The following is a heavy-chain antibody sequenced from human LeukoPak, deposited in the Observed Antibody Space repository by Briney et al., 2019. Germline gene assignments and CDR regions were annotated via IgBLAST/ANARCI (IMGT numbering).Heavy chain of an antibody. J-gene: IGHJ5*02. D-gene: IGHD3-16*01. CDR2: ISAYNGNT. CDR1: GYTFASYG. Sequence: ASVKVSCKASGYTFASYGISWVRQAPGQGLEWMGWISAYNGNTNYAQKLQGRVTMTTDTSTSTAYMELRSLRSDDTAVYYCARFGLARGASWFDPWGQGTLVTVSS. V-gene: IGHV1-18*01. CDR3: ARFGLARGASWFDP.